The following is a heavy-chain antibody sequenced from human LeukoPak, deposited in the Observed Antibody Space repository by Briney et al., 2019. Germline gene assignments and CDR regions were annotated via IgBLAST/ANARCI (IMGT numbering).Heavy chain of an antibody. CDR1: GYTLTELS. CDR2: FDPEDGET. Sequence: GASVKVSCKVSGYTLTELSMHWVRQAPGKGLEWMGGFDPEDGETIYAQKFQGRVTMTEDTSTDTAYVELSSLRSEDTAVYYCATALRFLSGYPHHWGQGTLVTVSS. CDR3: ATALRFLSGYPHH. J-gene: IGHJ4*02. V-gene: IGHV1-24*01. D-gene: IGHD3-3*01.